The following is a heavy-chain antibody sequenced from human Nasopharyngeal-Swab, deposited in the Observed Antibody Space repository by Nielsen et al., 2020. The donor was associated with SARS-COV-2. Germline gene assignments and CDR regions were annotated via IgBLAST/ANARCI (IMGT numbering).Heavy chain of an antibody. CDR2: VSFDGSTT. D-gene: IGHD3-16*01. J-gene: IGHJ4*02. V-gene: IGHV3-74*01. CDR3: VRDFWGAFDS. Sequence: GGSLRLSCAASGVSFSSSWMDWVRQAPGKGLVWVARVSFDGSTTIYADSVRGRFTISRDNAKNTLYLQMNSLRVEDTAVYFCVRDFWGAFDSWGQGTLVTVSS. CDR1: GVSFSSSW.